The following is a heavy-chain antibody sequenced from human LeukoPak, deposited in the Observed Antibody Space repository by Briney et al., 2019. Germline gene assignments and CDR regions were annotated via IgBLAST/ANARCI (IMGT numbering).Heavy chain of an antibody. D-gene: IGHD3-10*01. CDR2: ISAYNGNT. V-gene: IGHV1-18*01. J-gene: IGHJ6*02. CDR1: GYTFTNYG. Sequence: ASVTVSCMASGYTFTNYGISWVRPAPGQGLEWMGWISAYNGNTNYAQKLQGRVNMTTDPSTSTAYMELRSLRSDDTAVYYCARDHLSGGSWRYYNVFSYYYYYGMDVWGQGNTVTVSS. CDR3: ARDHLSGGSWRYYNVFSYYYYYGMDV.